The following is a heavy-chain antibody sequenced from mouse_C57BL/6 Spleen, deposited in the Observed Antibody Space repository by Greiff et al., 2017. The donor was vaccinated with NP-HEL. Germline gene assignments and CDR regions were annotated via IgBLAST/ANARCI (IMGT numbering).Heavy chain of an antibody. D-gene: IGHD4-1*01. CDR3: ARLWDGDY. V-gene: IGHV5-6*02. CDR2: ISSGGSYT. J-gene: IGHJ2*01. CDR1: GFTFSSYG. Sequence: EVKLEESGGDLVKPGGSLKLSCAASGFTFSSYGMSWVRQTPDKRLEWVATISSGGSYTYYPDSVKGRFTISRDNAKNTLYLQMSSLKSEDTAMYYCARLWDGDYWGQGTTLTVSS.